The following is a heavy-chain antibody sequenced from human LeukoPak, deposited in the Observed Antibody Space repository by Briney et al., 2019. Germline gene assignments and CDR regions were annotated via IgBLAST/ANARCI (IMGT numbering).Heavy chain of an antibody. J-gene: IGHJ4*02. CDR1: GFTFSSYA. V-gene: IGHV3-23*01. D-gene: IGHD5-12*01. Sequence: SGGSLRLSCAASGFTFSSYAMSWVRQAPGKGLEWVSAISGSGGSTYYADSVKGRFTISRDNSKNTLYLQMNSLRAEDTAVYYCARGSPPSGYGYYFDYWGQGTLVTVSS. CDR3: ARGSPPSGYGYYFDY. CDR2: ISGSGGST.